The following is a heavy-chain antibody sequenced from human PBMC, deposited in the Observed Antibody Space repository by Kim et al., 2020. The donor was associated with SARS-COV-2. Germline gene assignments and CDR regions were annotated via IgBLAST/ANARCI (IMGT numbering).Heavy chain of an antibody. CDR1: GFTFSGSA. D-gene: IGHD3-22*01. Sequence: GGSLRLSCAASGFTFSGSAMRWVRQASGKGLEWVGRIRSKANSYATAYAASVKGRFTISRDDSKNTAYLQMNSLKTEDTAVYYCTTTYYDLDYWGQGTLVTVSS. V-gene: IGHV3-73*01. CDR2: IRSKANSYAT. J-gene: IGHJ4*02. CDR3: TTTYYDLDY.